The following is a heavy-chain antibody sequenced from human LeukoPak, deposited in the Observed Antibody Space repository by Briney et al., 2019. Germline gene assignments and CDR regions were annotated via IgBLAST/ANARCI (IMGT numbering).Heavy chain of an antibody. CDR1: GFIFRNYG. CDR3: AREAYGSGNYPFDY. V-gene: IGHV3-23*01. Sequence: GGSLRLSCAASGFIFRNYGMNWVRQPPEKGLEWVSGVSPNGETAYYADSVKGRFTISRDNSKNTVYLQVRSLRAEDTAVYYCAREAYGSGNYPFDYWGQGTLVTVSS. J-gene: IGHJ4*02. CDR2: VSPNGETA. D-gene: IGHD3-10*01.